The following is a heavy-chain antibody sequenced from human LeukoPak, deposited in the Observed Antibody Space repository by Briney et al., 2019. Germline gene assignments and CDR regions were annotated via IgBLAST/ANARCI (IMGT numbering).Heavy chain of an antibody. D-gene: IGHD2-2*01. CDR2: INPNSGGT. Sequence: ASVKVSCKASGYTFTGYYMHWVRQAPGQGLEWMGRINPNSGGTNYAQKFQGRVTMTRDTSISTAYMELSRLRSDDTAVYYCARMASRRGNQPLSPSFDPWGQGTLVTVSS. V-gene: IGHV1-2*06. CDR1: GYTFTGYY. CDR3: ARMASRRGNQPLSPSFDP. J-gene: IGHJ5*02.